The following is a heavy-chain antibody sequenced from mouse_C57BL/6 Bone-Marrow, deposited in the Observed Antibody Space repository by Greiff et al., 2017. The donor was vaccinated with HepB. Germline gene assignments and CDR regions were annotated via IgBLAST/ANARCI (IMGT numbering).Heavy chain of an antibody. Sequence: EVQVVESGGGLVQPKGSLKLSCAASGFSFNTYAMNWVRQAPGKGLEWVARIRSKSNNYATYYADSVKDRFTISRDDSESMLYLQMNNLKTEDTAMYYCVRPHYYGSSYDWYFDVWGTGTTVTVSS. D-gene: IGHD1-1*01. CDR3: VRPHYYGSSYDWYFDV. J-gene: IGHJ1*03. V-gene: IGHV10-1*01. CDR2: IRSKSNNYAT. CDR1: GFSFNTYA.